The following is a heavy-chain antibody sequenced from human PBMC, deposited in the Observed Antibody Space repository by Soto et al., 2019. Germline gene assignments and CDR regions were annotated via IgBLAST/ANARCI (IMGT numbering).Heavy chain of an antibody. CDR1: GGSVYSNGHY. CDR2: IDNNGVT. J-gene: IGHJ4*02. Sequence: WETLSLTCVVSGGSVYSNGHYWGWIRQPPGEGPEWIGSIDNNGVTNYNSSLKSRVTISRDTSKNQFSLRLTSVTAADTVVYYCGKILVGATGHTADDSWGQGTMVTVYS. CDR3: GKILVGATGHTADDS. V-gene: IGHV4-39*01. D-gene: IGHD2-15*01.